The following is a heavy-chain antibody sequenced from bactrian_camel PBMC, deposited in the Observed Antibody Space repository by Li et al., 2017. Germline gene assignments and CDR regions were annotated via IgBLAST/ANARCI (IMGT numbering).Heavy chain of an antibody. V-gene: IGHV3S55*01. CDR3: AADSSSWYHYYR. CDR1: GITYSSCC. Sequence: VQLVESGGGLVRPGGSLRLSCAASGITYSSCCMSWYRQAPGKEHELVSYISSDGSTYYAASVRGRLTISKDNAKNTLYLQMNSLKSDDTAMYFCAADSSSWYHYYRWGRGTQVTVS. CDR2: ISSDGST. D-gene: IGHD6*01. J-gene: IGHJ4*01.